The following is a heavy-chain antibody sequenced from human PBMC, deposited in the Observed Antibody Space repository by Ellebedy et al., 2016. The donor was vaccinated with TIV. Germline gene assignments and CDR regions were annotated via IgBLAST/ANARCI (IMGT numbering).Heavy chain of an antibody. J-gene: IGHJ4*02. V-gene: IGHV3-23*01. CDR1: GFTFSPYA. CDR3: AKGRGGGSDSSAPRYYFDS. Sequence: PGGSLRLSCAASGFTFSPYAMAWVRQAPGKGLEWVSGIVGSGAQKYADSVKGRFIISRDNSKRTLYLQMNSLRAEDTAVYYCAKGRGGGSDSSAPRYYFDSWGLGTLVTVSS. CDR2: IVGSGA. D-gene: IGHD6-19*01.